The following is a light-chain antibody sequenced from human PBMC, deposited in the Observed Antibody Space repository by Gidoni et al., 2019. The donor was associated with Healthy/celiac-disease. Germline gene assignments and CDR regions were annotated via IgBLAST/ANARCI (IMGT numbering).Light chain of an antibody. Sequence: ELVLTQSPGTLSLSPGERATLSCRASQSVSSSYLAWYQQKPGQAPRLLIYGASSRATGIPDRFSGSGSGTDFTLTISRLEPEDFAVYDCQQYGSSLLFTFGPGTKVDIK. CDR2: GAS. J-gene: IGKJ3*01. CDR3: QQYGSSLLFT. CDR1: QSVSSSY. V-gene: IGKV3-20*01.